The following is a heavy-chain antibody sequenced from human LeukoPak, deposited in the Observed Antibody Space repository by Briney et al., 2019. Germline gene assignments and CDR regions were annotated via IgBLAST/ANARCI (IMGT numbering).Heavy chain of an antibody. CDR2: ISYDGSNK. Sequence: GGSLRLSCAASGFTFSSYGMHWVRQAPGKGLEWVAVISYDGSNKYYAGSVKGRFTISRDNSKNTLYLQMNSLRAEDTAVYYCARDGIAVGFDYWGQGTLVTVSS. J-gene: IGHJ4*02. CDR3: ARDGIAVGFDY. CDR1: GFTFSSYG. V-gene: IGHV3-30*19. D-gene: IGHD6-19*01.